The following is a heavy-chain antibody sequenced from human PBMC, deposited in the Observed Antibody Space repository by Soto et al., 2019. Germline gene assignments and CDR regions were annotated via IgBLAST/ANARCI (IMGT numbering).Heavy chain of an antibody. D-gene: IGHD5-18*01. CDR3: ASGSAMGADH. J-gene: IGHJ5*02. CDR2: IIPLFGTG. CDR1: GVTSSTHT. Sequence: SVKVSCKASGVTSSTHTITWVRQAPGRGLEWMGGIIPLFGTGHKAQKFQGRITIIADKSTSTAYTELSSLRSEDTAVYFCASGSAMGADHWGQGTLVTVSS. V-gene: IGHV1-69*06.